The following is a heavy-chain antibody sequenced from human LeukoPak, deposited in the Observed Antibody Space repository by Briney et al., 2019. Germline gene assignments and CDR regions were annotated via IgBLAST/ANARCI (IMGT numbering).Heavy chain of an antibody. Sequence: PSETLSLTCTVSGDSISSYYWSWIRQPPGKGPERIGYIYDSGKTNYNASLISRVTISVDTSKNQFSLKLTSVTPADTAVYYCARGGGTLDYWGQGTLVTVSS. D-gene: IGHD3-16*01. CDR1: GDSISSYY. CDR3: ARGGGTLDY. V-gene: IGHV4-59*01. CDR2: IYDSGKT. J-gene: IGHJ4*02.